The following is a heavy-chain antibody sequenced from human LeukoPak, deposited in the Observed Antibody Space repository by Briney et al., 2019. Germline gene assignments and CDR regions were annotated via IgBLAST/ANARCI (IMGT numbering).Heavy chain of an antibody. CDR1: GGSISSGDYY. CDR2: IYYSGST. V-gene: IGHV4-30-4*01. J-gene: IGHJ3*02. CDR3: ARYLDAFDI. Sequence: PPETLSLTCTVSGGSISSGDYYWSWIRQPPGKGLEWIGYIYYSGSTYYNPSLKSRVTISVDTSKSQFSLKLSSVTAADTAVYYCARYLDAFDIWGQGTMVTVSS.